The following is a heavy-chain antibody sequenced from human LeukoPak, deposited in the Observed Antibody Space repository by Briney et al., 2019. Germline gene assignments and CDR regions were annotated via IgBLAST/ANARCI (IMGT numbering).Heavy chain of an antibody. J-gene: IGHJ4*02. CDR1: GFTFSSHA. CDR3: AKAENYGSGSYFHYFDY. Sequence: GGSLRLSCAASGFTFSSHAMSWVRQAPGKGLEWVSVIGTSISDTYYADSVKGRFTISRDNSKNTLYLQMNSLRAEDTAVYYCAKAENYGSGSYFHYFDYWGQGTLVTVSS. CDR2: IGTSISDT. D-gene: IGHD3-10*01. V-gene: IGHV3-23*01.